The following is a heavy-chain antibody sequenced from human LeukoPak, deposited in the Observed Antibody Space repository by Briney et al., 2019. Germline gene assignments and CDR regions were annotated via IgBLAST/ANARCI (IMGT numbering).Heavy chain of an antibody. CDR2: IYYSGST. Sequence: SETLSLTCTVSGGSISSGDYYWSWIRQPPGKGLEWIGYIYYSGSTYYNPSLKSRVTISVDTSKNQFSLKLSSVTAADTAVYYCARPSTGMYYYDILTGHNYFDYWGQGTLVTVSS. CDR1: GGSISSGDYY. CDR3: ARPSTGMYYYDILTGHNYFDY. J-gene: IGHJ4*02. V-gene: IGHV4-30-4*08. D-gene: IGHD3-9*01.